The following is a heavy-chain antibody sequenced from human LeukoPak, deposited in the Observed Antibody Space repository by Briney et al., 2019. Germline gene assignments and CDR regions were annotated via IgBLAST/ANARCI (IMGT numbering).Heavy chain of an antibody. V-gene: IGHV4-30-4*01. CDR1: GGSISSGDYH. CDR2: IYYSGST. J-gene: IGHJ4*02. CDR3: ARGDTSMLTGIDY. Sequence: SETLSLTCTVSGGSISSGDYHWSWIRQPPGKGLEWIGYIYYSGSTYYNPSLKSRVTISVDTSKNQFFLNMRSATAADTAVYYCARGDTSMLTGIDYWGQGTLVTVSS. D-gene: IGHD5-18*01.